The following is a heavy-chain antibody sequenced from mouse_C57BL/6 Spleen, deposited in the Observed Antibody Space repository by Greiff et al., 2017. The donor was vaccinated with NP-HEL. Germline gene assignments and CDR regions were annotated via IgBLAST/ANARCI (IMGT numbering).Heavy chain of an antibody. CDR1: GYAFSSSW. Sequence: QVQLQQSGPELVKPGASVKISCKASGYAFSSSWMNWVKQRPGKGLEWIGRIYPGDGDTNYNGKFKGKATLTADKSSSTAYMQLSSLTSEDSAVYFCARDLYYCGGGDAMEYWGKGTTVTVSS. CDR2: IYPGDGDT. J-gene: IGHJ4*01. D-gene: IGHD1-1*02. V-gene: IGHV1-82*01. CDR3: ARDLYYCGGGDAMEY.